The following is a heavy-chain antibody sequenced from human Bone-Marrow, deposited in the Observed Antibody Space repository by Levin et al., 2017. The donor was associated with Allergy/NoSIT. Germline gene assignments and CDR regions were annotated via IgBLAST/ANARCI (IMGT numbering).Heavy chain of an antibody. V-gene: IGHV3-21*01. J-gene: IGHJ2*01. CDR2: IFTETTSFV. Sequence: GGSLRLSCTASGFTFKTYNMNWVRQRPGKGLEWVSSIFTETTSFVFYADSVEGRFTISRDDAKNTVYLQMNSLRAEDTAIYYCAKDLDWYFDLWGRGTLVNVSS. CDR3: AKDLDWYFDL. CDR1: GFTFKTYN.